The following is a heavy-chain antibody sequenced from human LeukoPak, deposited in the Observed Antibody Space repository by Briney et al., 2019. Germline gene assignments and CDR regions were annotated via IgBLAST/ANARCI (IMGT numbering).Heavy chain of an antibody. CDR2: ISGSGGST. Sequence: GGSLRLSCAASGFTFSSYAMSWVRQAPGKGLEWVSAISGSGGSTYYADSVKGRFTISRDNSKNTLYLQMNSLRAEDTAVYYCAKAMYYDILTGYRTYYYYGMDVCGQGTTVTVSS. CDR1: GFTFSSYA. D-gene: IGHD3-9*01. J-gene: IGHJ6*02. CDR3: AKAMYYDILTGYRTYYYYGMDV. V-gene: IGHV3-23*01.